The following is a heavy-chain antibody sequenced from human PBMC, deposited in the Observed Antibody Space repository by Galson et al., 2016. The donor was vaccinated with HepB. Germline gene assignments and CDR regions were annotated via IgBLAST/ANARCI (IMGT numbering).Heavy chain of an antibody. Sequence: SETLSLTCNVSGGSVRSYYWSWIRQPPGKGLEWIGYIYFYDTGSTNYNPPLKSRLTISVDTSKNQFSLKLTSVTAADTAVYYCARGSSGFAWYFDLWGRGTPVTVSS. CDR3: ARGSSGFAWYFDL. V-gene: IGHV4-59*02. CDR1: GGSVRSYY. J-gene: IGHJ2*01. CDR2: IYFYDTGST. D-gene: IGHD6-19*01.